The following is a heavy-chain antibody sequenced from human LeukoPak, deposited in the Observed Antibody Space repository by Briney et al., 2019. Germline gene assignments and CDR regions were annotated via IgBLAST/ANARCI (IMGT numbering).Heavy chain of an antibody. CDR3: ARALSADAFDI. CDR1: GGSISSSSYY. CDR2: IYYSGST. J-gene: IGHJ3*02. V-gene: IGHV4-39*07. Sequence: ASETLSLTCSVSGGSISSSSYYWGWIRQPPGKGLEWIGSIYYSGSTYYNPSLKSRVTISVDTSKNQFSLKLSSVTAADTAVYYCARALSADAFDIWGQGTMVTVSS.